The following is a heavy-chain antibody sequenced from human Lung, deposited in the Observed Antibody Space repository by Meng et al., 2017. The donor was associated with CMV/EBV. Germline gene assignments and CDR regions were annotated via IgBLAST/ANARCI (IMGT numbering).Heavy chain of an antibody. D-gene: IGHD5-12*01. CDR2: ISSSGGTI. Sequence: GGSLRLSCAASGFTFSSYSMNWVRQAPGKGLERISSISSSGGTIFYANSVRGRFTISRDNTKNSLYLQMNSLRAEDTAVYYCAREQWLHPILDHWGQGTLVTVSS. CDR1: GFTFSSYS. CDR3: AREQWLHPILDH. V-gene: IGHV3-48*04. J-gene: IGHJ4*02.